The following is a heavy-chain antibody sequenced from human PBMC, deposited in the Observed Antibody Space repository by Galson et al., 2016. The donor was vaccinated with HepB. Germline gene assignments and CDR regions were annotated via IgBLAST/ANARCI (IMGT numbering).Heavy chain of an antibody. V-gene: IGHV3-11*01. CDR1: GFTFSDYY. CDR3: ARGKSHKSNSCDGMDV. CDR2: ISSSSTTM. J-gene: IGHJ6*02. Sequence: SLRLSCAASGFTFSDYYMSWIRQAPGKGLEWVSYISSSSTTMYYADSVEGRFTISRDNAKRSLDLQLNSLRVEDTAVYYCARGKSHKSNSCDGMDVWGQGTTVTVSS. D-gene: IGHD1-7*01.